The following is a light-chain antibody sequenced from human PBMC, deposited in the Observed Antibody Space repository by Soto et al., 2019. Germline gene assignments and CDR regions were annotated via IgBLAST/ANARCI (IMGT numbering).Light chain of an antibody. CDR2: GAF. CDR3: HQRYSTRT. J-gene: IGKJ1*01. CDR1: QSVGIY. V-gene: IGKV1-39*01. Sequence: DIQMTQSPSSLSASVGDRITITCRASQSVGIYLNWYQQKPGQAPKVLIYGAFTLQSGVPSRFSGSGSGTHFTITIRSRQPEDFATYYWHQRYSTRTVGPGTKIDIK.